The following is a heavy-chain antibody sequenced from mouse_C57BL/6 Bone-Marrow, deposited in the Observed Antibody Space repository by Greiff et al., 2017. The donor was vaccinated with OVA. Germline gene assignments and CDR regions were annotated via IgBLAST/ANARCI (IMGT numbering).Heavy chain of an antibody. V-gene: IGHV1-47*01. Sequence: VKLQESGAELVKPGASVKMSCKASGYTFTTYPIEWMKQNHGKSLEWIGNFHPYNDDTKYNEKFKGKATLTVEKSSSTVYLELSRLTSDDSAVYYCARRGRGLLSWFAYWGQGTLVTVSA. CDR2: FHPYNDDT. D-gene: IGHD2-3*01. CDR1: GYTFTTYP. CDR3: ARRGRGLLSWFAY. J-gene: IGHJ3*01.